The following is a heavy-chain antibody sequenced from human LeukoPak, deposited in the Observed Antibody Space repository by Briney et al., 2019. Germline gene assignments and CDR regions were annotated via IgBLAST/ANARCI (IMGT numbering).Heavy chain of an antibody. CDR1: GGSFSGYY. Sequence: SETLSLTCGVHGGSFSGYYCNWIRQSPGKGLEWIGHINHNGKTNYNPSLKSRVTISVDTSKNQFSLKLSSVTAADTAVYYCARHGSGWFQVDYWGQGTLVTVSS. V-gene: IGHV4-34*01. CDR2: INHNGKT. D-gene: IGHD6-19*01. CDR3: ARHGSGWFQVDY. J-gene: IGHJ4*02.